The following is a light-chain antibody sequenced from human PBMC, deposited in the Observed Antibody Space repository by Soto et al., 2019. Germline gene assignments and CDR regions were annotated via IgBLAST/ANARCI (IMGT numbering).Light chain of an antibody. CDR3: QQYGTSPWT. CDR1: QSVTNDY. V-gene: IGKV3-20*01. Sequence: EIVLTHSPVTLSMSPREGVTLSSNTSQSVTNDYLAWFQQKPGQAPRLLIYGSSSRATDIPDRFSGSGSGTDFTLTINRLEPEDFAVYYCQQYGTSPWTFGQGTKVDIK. J-gene: IGKJ1*01. CDR2: GSS.